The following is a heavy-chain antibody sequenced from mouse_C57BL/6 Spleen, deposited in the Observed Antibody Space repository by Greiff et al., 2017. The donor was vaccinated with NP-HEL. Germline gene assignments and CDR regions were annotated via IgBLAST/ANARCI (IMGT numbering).Heavy chain of an antibody. V-gene: IGHV1-18*01. CDR2: INPNNGGT. J-gene: IGHJ3*01. D-gene: IGHD3-2*02. Sequence: VQLQQSGPELVKPGASVKIPCKASGYTFTDYNMDWVKQSHGKSLEWIGDINPNNGGTIYNQKFKGKATLTVDKSSSTAYMELRSLTSEDSAVYYCARGQLRLPAWFAYWGQGTLVTVSA. CDR1: GYTFTDYN. CDR3: ARGQLRLPAWFAY.